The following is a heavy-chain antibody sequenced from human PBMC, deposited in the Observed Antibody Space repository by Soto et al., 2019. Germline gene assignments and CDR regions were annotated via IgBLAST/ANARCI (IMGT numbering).Heavy chain of an antibody. D-gene: IGHD2-2*01. CDR3: VRSVPAAPWQYSGMDV. CDR1: GDSVSSSSC. Sequence: QVRLQESGPGLVEPSGTLSLTCAVSGDSVSSSSCWSWVRQAPGKGLEWIGEIYHSGTFNYNPSLASRVSLSVEKSRNQLSLNLKSVTAADTAVYYCVRSVPAAPWQYSGMDVWGQGTTVTVSS. V-gene: IGHV4-4*02. CDR2: IYHSGTF. J-gene: IGHJ6*02.